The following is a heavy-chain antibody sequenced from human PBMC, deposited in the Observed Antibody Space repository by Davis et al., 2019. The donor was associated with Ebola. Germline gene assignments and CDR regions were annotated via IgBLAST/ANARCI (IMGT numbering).Heavy chain of an antibody. J-gene: IGHJ4*02. D-gene: IGHD3-22*01. CDR3: AREADYYDSSGYSHYFDY. CDR1: GFTFSRYT. Sequence: PGGSLRLSCAASGFTFSRYTMNWVRQAPGKGLEWVSSISSSSSYIYYADSVKGRFTISRDNAKNSLYLQMNSLRAEDTAVYYYAREADYYDSSGYSHYFDYWGQGTLVTVSS. V-gene: IGHV3-21*01. CDR2: ISSSSSYI.